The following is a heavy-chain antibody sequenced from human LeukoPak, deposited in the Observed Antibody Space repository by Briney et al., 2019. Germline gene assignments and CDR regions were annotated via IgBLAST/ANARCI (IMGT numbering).Heavy chain of an antibody. Sequence: GGSLRLSCAASGFTLSSYSMNWVRQAPGEGLEWVAVAYGDGSSQYYADSVKGRFSISKDISKNTLSLQMNSLRAEDTAVYSCARGGNFYYSHWGQGTLVTVSS. CDR2: AYGDGSSQ. CDR1: GFTLSSYS. V-gene: IGHV3-33*08. J-gene: IGHJ1*01. D-gene: IGHD4-11*01. CDR3: ARGGNFYYSH.